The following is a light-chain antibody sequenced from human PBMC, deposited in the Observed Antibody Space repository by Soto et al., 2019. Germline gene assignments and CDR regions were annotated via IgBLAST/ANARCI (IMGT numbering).Light chain of an antibody. CDR1: SSDVGGYNY. J-gene: IGLJ2*01. CDR2: DVS. V-gene: IGLV2-14*01. CDR3: SSYTSSSTLVV. Sequence: QSALTQPASVSGSPGQSITISCTGTSSDVGGYNYVSWYQQHPGKAPKLMIYDVSNRPSGVSNRFSGSKSGNTASLTISGPQAEDEADYYCSSYTSSSTLVVFGGGTQLTVL.